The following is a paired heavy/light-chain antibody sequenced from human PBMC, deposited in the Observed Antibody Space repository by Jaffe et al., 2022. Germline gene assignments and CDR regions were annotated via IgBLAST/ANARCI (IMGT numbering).Light chain of an antibody. CDR3: QQYYGTPFT. V-gene: IGKV4-1*01. CDR2: WAS. Sequence: DIVMTQSPDSLAVSLGERATINCKSSQSVLYSSNNKNYLAWYQQKPGQPPKLLIYWASTRESGVPDRFSGSGSGTDFTLTISSLQAEDVAVYYCQQYYGTPFTFGPGTKVDI. J-gene: IGKJ3*01. CDR1: QSVLYSSNNKNY.
Heavy chain of an antibody. CDR1: GGSVSNYY. D-gene: IGHD5-12*01. CDR3: ARGGAGGYDRYFDS. J-gene: IGHJ4*02. V-gene: IGHV4-59*02. Sequence: QVQLQESGPGLVKPSETLSLICTFSGGSVSNYYWSWVRQPPGKGLEWIGYVFYSGSTVYNPSLKSRVTISVDTSKRQFSLKLSSVTAADTAVYYCARGGAGGYDRYFDSWGQGTLVTVSS. CDR2: VFYSGST.